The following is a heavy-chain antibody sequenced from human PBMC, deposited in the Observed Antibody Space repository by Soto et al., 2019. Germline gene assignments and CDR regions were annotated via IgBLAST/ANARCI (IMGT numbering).Heavy chain of an antibody. J-gene: IGHJ3*02. D-gene: IGHD1-1*01. CDR1: GGFVSSGSYY. CDR3: ARVERGTATTVVDAFDI. Sequence: QVQLQQWGAGLLKPSETLSLTCAVYGGFVSSGSYYWSWIRQPPGKGLVWIGEMSHSGGSHFTPSLKSRVTISVDTSKNQFSLKMSSVTAADTALYYCARVERGTATTVVDAFDIWGPGTMVTVSS. V-gene: IGHV4-34*01. CDR2: MSHSGGS.